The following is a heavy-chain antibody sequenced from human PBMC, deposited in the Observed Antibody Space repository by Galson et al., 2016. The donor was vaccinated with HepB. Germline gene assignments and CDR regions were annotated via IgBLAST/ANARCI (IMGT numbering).Heavy chain of an antibody. CDR1: GSSFTSYW. Sequence: QSGAEVKKPGESLRISCKGSGSSFTSYWISWVRQMPGKGLEWMGIIYLSDSDTKYSPSFQGQVTISADKSISTAYLQWSSLKASDTAIYYCASAYGGKSWDYWGQGTLVTVSS. D-gene: IGHD4-23*01. CDR3: ASAYGGKSWDY. V-gene: IGHV5-51*01. J-gene: IGHJ4*02. CDR2: IYLSDSDT.